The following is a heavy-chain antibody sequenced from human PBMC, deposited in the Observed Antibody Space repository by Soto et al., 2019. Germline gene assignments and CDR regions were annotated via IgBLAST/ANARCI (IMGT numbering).Heavy chain of an antibody. D-gene: IGHD6-6*01. CDR2: ISSSSSYI. CDR1: GFTFSSYS. J-gene: IGHJ5*02. Sequence: GSLRLSCAASGFTFSSYSMNWVRQAPGKGLEWVSSISSSSSYIYYADSVKGRFTISRDNAKNSLYLQMNSLRAEDTAVYYCAKGQGAAARYSSSLAWGQGTLVTVSS. CDR3: AKGQGAAARYSSSLA. V-gene: IGHV3-21*04.